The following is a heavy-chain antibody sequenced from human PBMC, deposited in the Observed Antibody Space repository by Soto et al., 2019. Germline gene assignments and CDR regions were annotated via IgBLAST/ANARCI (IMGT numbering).Heavy chain of an antibody. D-gene: IGHD6-6*01. CDR1: GGSFSGYY. CDR3: ARTFEYSSSSDGFDY. V-gene: IGHV4-34*01. J-gene: IGHJ4*02. CDR2: INHSGST. Sequence: SETLSLTCAVYGGSFSGYYWSWIRQPPGKGLEWIGEINHSGSTTYNPSLKSRVTISVDTSKNQFSLKLSSVTAADTAVYYCARTFEYSSSSDGFDYWGQGTLVTVSS.